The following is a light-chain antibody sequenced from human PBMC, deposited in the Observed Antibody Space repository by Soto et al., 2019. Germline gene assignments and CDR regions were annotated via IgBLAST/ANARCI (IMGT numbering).Light chain of an antibody. V-gene: IGKV1-39*01. CDR2: AAS. Sequence: DIQMTQSPSSLSASVGDRVTITCRASQRISSSLNWYQRKPGKAPKLLIYAASSLQSGVPSRFSGSGFGTEFTLPISSLQPEDFATYYCQQSYSTLMYTFGQXXXXXI. CDR3: QQSYSTLMYT. CDR1: QRISSS. J-gene: IGKJ2*01.